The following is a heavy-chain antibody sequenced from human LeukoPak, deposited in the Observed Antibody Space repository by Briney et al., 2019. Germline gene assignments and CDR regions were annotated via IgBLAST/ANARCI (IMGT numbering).Heavy chain of an antibody. J-gene: IGHJ4*02. Sequence: GGSLRLSCAASGFTFSSYTMHWVRQAPGKGLEWVAVMSNDGNSKYYAGSVKGRFTISSDTSNSTLDLQMNGLRAEDTAVYYCARARATGSVTIGIWGQGTLVTVSS. CDR3: ARARATGSVTIGI. V-gene: IGHV3-30-3*01. D-gene: IGHD4-17*01. CDR2: MSNDGNSK. CDR1: GFTFSSYT.